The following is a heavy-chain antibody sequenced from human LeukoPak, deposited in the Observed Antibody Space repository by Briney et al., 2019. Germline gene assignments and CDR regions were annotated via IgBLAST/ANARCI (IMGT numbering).Heavy chain of an antibody. CDR2: IIPILGIA. D-gene: IGHD3-22*01. CDR1: GGTFSSYA. CDR3: AITYYCDSSGYPLDY. J-gene: IGHJ4*02. V-gene: IGHV1-69*04. Sequence: SVKVSCKASGGTFSSYAISWVRQAPGQGLEWMGRIIPILGIANYAQKFQGRVTITADKSTSTAYMELSSLRSEDTAVYYCAITYYCDSSGYPLDYWGQGTLVTVSS.